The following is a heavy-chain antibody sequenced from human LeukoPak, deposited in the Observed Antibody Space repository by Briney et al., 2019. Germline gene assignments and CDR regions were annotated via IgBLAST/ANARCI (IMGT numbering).Heavy chain of an antibody. J-gene: IGHJ4*02. CDR1: GFTLSSYG. D-gene: IGHD6-6*01. CDR3: AILPGGSSSASIDY. V-gene: IGHV3-33*01. Sequence: GGSLRLSCAASGFTLSSYGMHWVRQAPGGGGGGVAVIWYDGSNKYSADSVKRRFTTSRDNSKNTLYLQMSSLRAEDTAVYYCAILPGGSSSASIDYWGQGTLVTVSS. CDR2: IWYDGSNK.